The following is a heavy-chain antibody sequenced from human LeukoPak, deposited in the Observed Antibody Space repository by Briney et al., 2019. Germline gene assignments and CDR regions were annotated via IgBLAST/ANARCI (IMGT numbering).Heavy chain of an antibody. Sequence: GGSLRLSCAASGFTFSSYTMSWVRQAPGKGLEWVSTITTSDGNTYYADSVKGRFTVSRDNSKNTLLLQMNSLRAEDTAVYYCAKDGGLWVSAHWGDSWGRGTLVTVSS. V-gene: IGHV3-23*01. CDR1: GFTFSSYT. D-gene: IGHD7-27*01. CDR3: AKDGGLWVSAHWGDS. J-gene: IGHJ4*02. CDR2: ITTSDGNT.